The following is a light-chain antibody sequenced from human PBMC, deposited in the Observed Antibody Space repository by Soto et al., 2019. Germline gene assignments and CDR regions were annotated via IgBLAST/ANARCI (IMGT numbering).Light chain of an antibody. Sequence: EIVMTQSPATLSVSPGERVTLSCRASQGFTSDLAWYQQKPGQAPRLLIYDVSTRATGIPARFSGSGSGTEFALTITNLQSEDFAVYYCQQYHNWPLSFGGGTKVEI. CDR3: QQYHNWPLS. J-gene: IGKJ4*01. CDR2: DVS. V-gene: IGKV3-15*01. CDR1: QGFTSD.